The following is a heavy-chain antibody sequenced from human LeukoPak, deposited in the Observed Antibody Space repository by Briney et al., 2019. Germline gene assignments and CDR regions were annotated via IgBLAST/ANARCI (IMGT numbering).Heavy chain of an antibody. CDR2: ITNKAFGGTA. J-gene: IGHJ4*02. CDR1: GFNFGDYA. D-gene: IGHD4-23*01. Sequence: GGSLRLSCTASGFNFGDYAMSWFRQAPEKGLEGVGFITNKAFGGTAEYAASVKGRFTISRDDSRSIAYLQMDNLRTEDTGVYYCTRDEYGGGSNFFDYWGQGTLVTVST. V-gene: IGHV3-49*03. CDR3: TRDEYGGGSNFFDY.